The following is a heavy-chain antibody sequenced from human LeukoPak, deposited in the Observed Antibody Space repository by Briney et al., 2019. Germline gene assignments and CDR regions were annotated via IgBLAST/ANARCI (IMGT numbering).Heavy chain of an antibody. CDR1: GFTFSSYA. CDR2: IRYDGSNK. V-gene: IGHV3-30*02. J-gene: IGHJ4*02. Sequence: GRSLRLSCAASGFTFSSYAMHWVRQAPGKGLEWAAFIRYDGSNKYYADSVKGRFTISRDNSKNTLYLQMNSLRAADTAVYYCAKDPTHYRVWDDYDSTVLSYWGQGTLVTVSS. CDR3: AKDPTHYRVWDDYDSTVLSY. D-gene: IGHD3-22*01.